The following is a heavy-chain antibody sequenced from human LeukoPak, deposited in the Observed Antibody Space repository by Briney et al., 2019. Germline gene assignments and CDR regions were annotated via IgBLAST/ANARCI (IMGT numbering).Heavy chain of an antibody. D-gene: IGHD7-27*01. Sequence: SETLSLTCTVSGASISSSIYYWSWIRQPPGTGLEWIGTAYYTGGTYYNPSLNRRVTISVDTSKNQFSLKLTSVTAADTAVYFCARVGHYSNWGTQWFDPWGRGTLVTVSS. CDR1: GASISSSIYY. J-gene: IGHJ5*02. CDR2: AYYTGGT. CDR3: ARVGHYSNWGTQWFDP. V-gene: IGHV4-39*07.